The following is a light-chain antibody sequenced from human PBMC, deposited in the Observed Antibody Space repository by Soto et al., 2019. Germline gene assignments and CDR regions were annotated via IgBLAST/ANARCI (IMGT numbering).Light chain of an antibody. J-gene: IGLJ1*01. Sequence: QSVLTQPASVSGSPGQSVAISCSGTNGDVGGYNYVSWYQQHAGTAPKLMIYDVTNRPSEVSDRFSGSKSGNTASLTISGLQAEDEADYYCSSYTSNSTRVFGSGTKVTVL. CDR3: SSYTSNSTRV. CDR1: NGDVGGYNY. V-gene: IGLV2-14*03. CDR2: DVT.